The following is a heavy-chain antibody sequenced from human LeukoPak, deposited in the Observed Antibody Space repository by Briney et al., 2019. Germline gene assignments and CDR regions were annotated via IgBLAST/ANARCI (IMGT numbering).Heavy chain of an antibody. CDR1: GGTFSSYA. CDR3: ARVKGKNHYGGPTTPGNYFDY. Sequence: SVKVSCKASGGTFSSYAISWVRQAPGQGLEWMGRIIPILGIANYAQKFQGGVAITADKSTSTAYMELSSLRSEDTAVYYCARVKGKNHYGGPTTPGNYFDYWGQGTLVTVSS. J-gene: IGHJ4*02. D-gene: IGHD4-23*01. CDR2: IIPILGIA. V-gene: IGHV1-69*04.